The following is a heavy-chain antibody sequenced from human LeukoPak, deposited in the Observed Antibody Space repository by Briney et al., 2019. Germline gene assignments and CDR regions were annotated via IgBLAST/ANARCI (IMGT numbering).Heavy chain of an antibody. CDR2: INAGNGHT. CDR3: ARGIWSATRVDYYLDN. D-gene: IGHD5-24*01. V-gene: IGHV1-3*01. CDR1: GYTFSGYA. Sequence: GAPVKASCKASGYTFSGYAIHWVRQAPGQRFEWMGWINAGNGHTKYSQNFQGRVTITRDSSANIVYMELSSLTSEDTAVYYCARGIWSATRVDYYLDNWGQGTLVTVSS. J-gene: IGHJ4*02.